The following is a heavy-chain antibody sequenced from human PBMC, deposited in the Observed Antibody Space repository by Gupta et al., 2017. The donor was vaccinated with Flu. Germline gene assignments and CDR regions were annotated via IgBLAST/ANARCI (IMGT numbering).Heavy chain of an antibody. CDR3: ARRETEVAGTVDF. D-gene: IGHD6-19*01. CDR2: IHPGDPQT. V-gene: IGHV5-51*03. Sequence: EVQLVQSGAEVKKSGESRKIPCKGSGYSFTRYSIAWVRQMPGKGLEWMAMIHPGDPQTTYRPSFQGQVTLSADKSIGTAYLQWSSLTASDTAMYYCARRETEVAGTVDFWGQGTLVTVSS. CDR1: GYSFTRYS. J-gene: IGHJ4*02.